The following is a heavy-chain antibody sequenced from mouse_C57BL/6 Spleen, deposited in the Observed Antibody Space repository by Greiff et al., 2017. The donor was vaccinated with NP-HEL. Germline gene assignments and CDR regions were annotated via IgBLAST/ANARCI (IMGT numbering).Heavy chain of an antibody. J-gene: IGHJ1*03. CDR3: AKNWDEYFDV. Sequence: VQLKQSGPVLVKPGASVKMSCKASGYTFTDYYMNWVKQSHGKSLEWIGVINPYNGGTSYNQKFKGKATLTVDKSSSTAYMELNSLTSEDSAVYYCAKNWDEYFDVWGTGTTVTVSS. V-gene: IGHV1-19*01. D-gene: IGHD4-1*01. CDR2: INPYNGGT. CDR1: GYTFTDYY.